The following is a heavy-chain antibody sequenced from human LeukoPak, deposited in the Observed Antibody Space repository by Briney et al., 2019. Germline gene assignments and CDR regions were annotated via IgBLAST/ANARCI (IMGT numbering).Heavy chain of an antibody. J-gene: IGHJ4*02. Sequence: HGESLKISCKGVGYDFTNNWIGWVRQLPGKGLEWMGIIYPGDSDTRYSPTFQGQVTISADKSISTAYLQWSSLKASDTAMYYCARHGITVTSPAVGFDYWGQGTLVTVSS. V-gene: IGHV5-51*01. CDR3: ARHGITVTSPAVGFDY. CDR1: GYDFTNNW. CDR2: IYPGDSDT. D-gene: IGHD4-17*01.